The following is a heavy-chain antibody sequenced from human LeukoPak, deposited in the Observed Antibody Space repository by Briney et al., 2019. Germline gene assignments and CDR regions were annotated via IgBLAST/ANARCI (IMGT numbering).Heavy chain of an antibody. CDR3: ARDSNVDTAMVTGSGFDY. CDR1: GFSFSSCS. D-gene: IGHD5-18*01. Sequence: GGSLRLSCAASGFSFSSCSMNWVRQAPGKGLEWVSSISSSSSYIYYADSVEGRFTISRDNAKNSLYLQMNSLRAEDTAVYYCARDSNVDTAMVTGSGFDYWGQGTLVTVSS. V-gene: IGHV3-21*01. CDR2: ISSSSSYI. J-gene: IGHJ4*02.